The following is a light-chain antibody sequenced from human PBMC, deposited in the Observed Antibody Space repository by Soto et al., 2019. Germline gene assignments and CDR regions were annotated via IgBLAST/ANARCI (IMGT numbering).Light chain of an antibody. V-gene: IGKV1-5*01. CDR3: KQYNPSPYT. Sequence: DIQMTQSPSTLSASVGDRVTITCRASHSISSWLAWYQQKPGKAPKLLIYDASSLESGVPSRFSGSGSGTEFTLAISTLQPDDFATYSCKQYNPSPYTFGQGTNLEIK. CDR2: DAS. J-gene: IGKJ2*01. CDR1: HSISSW.